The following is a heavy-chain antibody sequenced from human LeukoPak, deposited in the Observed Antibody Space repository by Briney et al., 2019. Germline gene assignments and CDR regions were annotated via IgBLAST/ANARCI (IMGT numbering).Heavy chain of an antibody. D-gene: IGHD6-19*01. J-gene: IGHJ4*02. CDR2: IYYSGST. Sequence: SETLSLTCTVSGGSISSYYWSWIRQPPGKGLEWIGYIYYSGSTNYNPSLKSRVTISVDTSKNQFSLKLSSVTAVDTAVYYCALQPVGYSSGPFDYWGQGTLVTVSS. V-gene: IGHV4-59*08. CDR3: ALQPVGYSSGPFDY. CDR1: GGSISSYY.